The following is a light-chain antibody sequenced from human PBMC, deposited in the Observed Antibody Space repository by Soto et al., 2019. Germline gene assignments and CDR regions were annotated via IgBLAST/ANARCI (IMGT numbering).Light chain of an antibody. CDR3: SSYAGSRTYV. CDR2: EGS. CDR1: SSDVGSYNL. J-gene: IGLJ1*01. Sequence: QSALTQPSSVSGSPGQSITISCTGTSSDVGSYNLVSWYQQHPGKAPKLMIYEGSKRPSGVSNRFSGSRSGNTASLTISWLLAEDEADYYCSSYAGSRTYVFGTGTKLTVL. V-gene: IGLV2-23*01.